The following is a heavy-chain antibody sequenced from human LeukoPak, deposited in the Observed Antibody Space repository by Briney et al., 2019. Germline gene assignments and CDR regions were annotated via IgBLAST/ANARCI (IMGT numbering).Heavy chain of an antibody. CDR1: GFTFSSYV. V-gene: IGHV3-23*01. J-gene: IGHJ6*02. CDR3: AKMKVGGPPLTTRTYGMDV. CDR2: ISGSGNNA. Sequence: GGSLILSCAASGFTFSSYVMTWVRQAPGKGLEWVSDISGSGNNAYYADSVKGRFTISRDNSKNTLYQQMNSLRAEDTAVYYCAKMKVGGPPLTTRTYGMDVWGQGTTVTVSS. D-gene: IGHD2-15*01.